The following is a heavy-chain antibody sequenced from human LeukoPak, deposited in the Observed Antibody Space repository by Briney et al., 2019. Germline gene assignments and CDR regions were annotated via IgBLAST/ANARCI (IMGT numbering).Heavy chain of an antibody. CDR3: TTDVGDIVVVPAAGISRQGYFDY. V-gene: IGHV3-15*01. J-gene: IGHJ4*02. Sequence: TGGSLRLSCAASGFTFSNAWMSWVRQAPGKGLEWVGRIKSKTDGGTTDYAAPVKGRFTISRDDSKNTLYLQMNSLKTEDTAVYYCTTDVGDIVVVPAAGISRQGYFDYWGQGTLVTVSS. CDR2: IKSKTDGGTT. CDR1: GFTFSNAW. D-gene: IGHD2-2*01.